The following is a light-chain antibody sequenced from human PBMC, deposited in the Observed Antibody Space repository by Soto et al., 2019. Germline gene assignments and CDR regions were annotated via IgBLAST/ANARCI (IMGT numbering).Light chain of an antibody. CDR1: QSFSSSY. V-gene: IGKV3-20*01. CDR3: QQYGTSIT. CDR2: GAS. J-gene: IGKJ5*01. Sequence: EIVLTQSPGTLSLSPGERATLSCRASQSFSSSYLAWYQQKPGQAPRLLIYGASSRATGLPDRFGGSGAGTDFTLTISRLEPEDVAVYYWQQYGTSITFGQGTRLEI.